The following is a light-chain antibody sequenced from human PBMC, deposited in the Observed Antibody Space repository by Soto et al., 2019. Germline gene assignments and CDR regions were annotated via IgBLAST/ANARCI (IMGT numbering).Light chain of an antibody. CDR2: GAS. CDR3: QQYNNGPAWT. Sequence: IEMTQYPAALSVSTGERGTLSCRGSQSVSSNLAWYQQKPGQAPRLLIYGASTRATGIPARFSGSGSGTEFTLTISSLQSEDFAVYYGQQYNNGPAWTVGQGTKV. J-gene: IGKJ1*01. V-gene: IGKV3-15*01. CDR1: QSVSSN.